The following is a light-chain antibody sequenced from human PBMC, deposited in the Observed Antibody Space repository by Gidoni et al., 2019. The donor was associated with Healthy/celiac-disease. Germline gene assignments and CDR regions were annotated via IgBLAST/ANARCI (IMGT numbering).Light chain of an antibody. CDR1: NIGSKS. CDR3: QVWDSPMRV. V-gene: IGLV3-21*02. J-gene: IGLJ3*02. CDR2: DDS. Sequence: SYVLTQPPSVSVAPGQTARSTCGGNNIGSKSVHWYQQRPGQAPVLVVYDDSDRPSGIPERFSGSNSGNTATLTISRVEAGDEADYYCQVWDSPMRVFGGGTKLTVL.